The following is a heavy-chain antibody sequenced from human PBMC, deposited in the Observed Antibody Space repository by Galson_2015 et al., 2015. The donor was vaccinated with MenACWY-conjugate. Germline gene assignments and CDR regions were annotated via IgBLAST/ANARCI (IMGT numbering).Heavy chain of an antibody. Sequence: SLRLSCAASGFTFDDYTMHWVRQAPGKGLEWVSLISWDGGSTYYADSVKGRFTISRDNAKNSLYLQMNSLRAEDTAVYYCARPRGYIDYWGQGTLVTVSS. D-gene: IGHD3-22*01. V-gene: IGHV3-43*01. J-gene: IGHJ4*02. CDR1: GFTFDDYT. CDR2: ISWDGGST. CDR3: ARPRGYIDY.